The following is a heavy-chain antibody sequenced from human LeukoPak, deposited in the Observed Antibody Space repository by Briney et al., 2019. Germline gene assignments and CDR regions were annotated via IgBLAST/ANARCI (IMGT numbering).Heavy chain of an antibody. CDR1: GFTFTMFS. V-gene: IGHV3-48*04. Sequence: GGSLRLSCAASGFTFTMFSMNWLRQAPGKGLEWIAFIRGRSDTTYYADSVQGRFTISRDNVKNSLYLQMNSLRGEDTAVYYCAREGFCSSTGCYVMYWGQGTPVTVSS. J-gene: IGHJ4*02. CDR2: IRGRSDTT. CDR3: AREGFCSSTGCYVMY. D-gene: IGHD2-2*01.